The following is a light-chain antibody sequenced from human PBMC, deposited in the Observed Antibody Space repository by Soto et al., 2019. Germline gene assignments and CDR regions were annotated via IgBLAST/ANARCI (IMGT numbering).Light chain of an antibody. Sequence: QSVLTQPASVSGSPGQSITISCTGTSSDVGGYNYVSWYQQHPGKAPKLMIYDVSDRPSGVSNRFSGSKSGNTASLTISGLQAEDEADYYCSSYTRSCTYVFGTGTNVTVL. CDR1: SSDVGGYNY. V-gene: IGLV2-14*01. CDR2: DVS. J-gene: IGLJ1*01. CDR3: SSYTRSCTYV.